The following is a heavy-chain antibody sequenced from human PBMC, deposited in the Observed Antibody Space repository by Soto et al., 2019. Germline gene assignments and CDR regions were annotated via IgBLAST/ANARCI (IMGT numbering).Heavy chain of an antibody. Sequence: GGSLRLSCAASGFTFGNYAMGWVRQSPGKGLEWVSGIVASGGRAFYADSAKGRFTISRDNSRSTLYLQMNSLRADDTAVYYCVKDLVVLSAIFDSWGRGTLVTVSS. CDR2: IVASGGRA. D-gene: IGHD2-21*02. CDR3: VKDLVVLSAIFDS. V-gene: IGHV3-23*01. CDR1: GFTFGNYA. J-gene: IGHJ4*02.